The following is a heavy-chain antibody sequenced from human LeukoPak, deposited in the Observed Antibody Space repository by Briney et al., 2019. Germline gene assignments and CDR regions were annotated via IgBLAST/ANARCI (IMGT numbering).Heavy chain of an antibody. CDR1: GGSISSYY. J-gene: IGHJ3*02. D-gene: IGHD1-26*01. Sequence: SETLSLTCTVSGGSISSYYWSWIRQPPGKGLEWIGYIYTSGSTNYNPSLKSRVTISVDTSKNQFSLKLSSVTAADTAVYYCARPYSGKNDAFDIWGRGTMVTVSS. V-gene: IGHV4-4*09. CDR2: IYTSGST. CDR3: ARPYSGKNDAFDI.